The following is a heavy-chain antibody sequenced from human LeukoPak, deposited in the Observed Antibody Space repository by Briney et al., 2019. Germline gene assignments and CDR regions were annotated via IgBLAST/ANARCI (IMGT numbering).Heavy chain of an antibody. CDR1: GFSFSTYW. D-gene: IGHD3-9*01. J-gene: IGHJ4*02. V-gene: IGHV3-21*01. Sequence: GSLRLSCAATGFSFSTYWMTWVRQAPGKGLEWVSSISSSSSYIYYADSVKGRFTISRDNAKNSLYLQMNSLRAEDTAVYYCVRDRQVYDILTGYYEFDYWGQGTLVTVSS. CDR3: VRDRQVYDILTGYYEFDY. CDR2: ISSSSSYI.